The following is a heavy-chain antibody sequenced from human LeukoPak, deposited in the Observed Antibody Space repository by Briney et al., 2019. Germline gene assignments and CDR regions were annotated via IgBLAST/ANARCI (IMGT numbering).Heavy chain of an antibody. V-gene: IGHV4-34*01. D-gene: IGHD2-15*01. CDR1: GGSFSGYY. Sequence: SETLSLTCAVYGGSFSGYYWSWIRQPPGKGLEWIGEINQSGSTNYNPSLKSRVTISVDTSKNQFSLKLSSVTAADTAVYYCARGHIVAVVAATPHYYYYYGMDVWGQGTTVTVSS. CDR3: ARGHIVAVVAATPHYYYYYGMDV. CDR2: INQSGST. J-gene: IGHJ6*02.